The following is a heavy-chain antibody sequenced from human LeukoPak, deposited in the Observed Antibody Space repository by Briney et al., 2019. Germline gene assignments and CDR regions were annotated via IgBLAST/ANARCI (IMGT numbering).Heavy chain of an antibody. CDR3: ARGGQQLPDRLDY. D-gene: IGHD6-13*01. CDR1: GYSISSGYY. Sequence: SETLSLTCAVSGYSISSGYYWGWIRQPPRKGLEWIGSIYHSGSTYYNPSLNSRVTISVDTSKNQFSLKLSSVTAADTAVYYCARGGQQLPDRLDYWGQGTLVTVSS. J-gene: IGHJ4*02. CDR2: IYHSGST. V-gene: IGHV4-38-2*01.